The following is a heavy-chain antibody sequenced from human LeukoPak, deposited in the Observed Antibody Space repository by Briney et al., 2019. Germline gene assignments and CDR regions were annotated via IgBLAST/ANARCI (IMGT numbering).Heavy chain of an antibody. Sequence: GGSLRLSCAASGFTFSSYWMGWVRQAPAKGLEWVASIKQDGSEKYYVDSVKGRFTISRDNAKNSLYLQMNSLRAEDTAVYYCERCGYSHGYGWGGGYYYYYMDVWGKGTTVTVSS. V-gene: IGHV3-7*01. CDR1: GFTFSSYW. D-gene: IGHD5-18*01. J-gene: IGHJ6*03. CDR2: IKQDGSEK. CDR3: ERCGYSHGYGWGGGYYYYYMDV.